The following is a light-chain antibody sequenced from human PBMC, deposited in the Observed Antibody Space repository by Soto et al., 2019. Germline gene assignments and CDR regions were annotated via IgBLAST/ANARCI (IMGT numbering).Light chain of an antibody. CDR2: EVS. CDR1: SSDVGSYNY. CDR3: TSFGGINNFVV. J-gene: IGLJ2*01. V-gene: IGLV2-14*01. Sequence: QSALTQPASVSGSPGQSITISCTGTSSDVGSYNYVSWYQQHPGKAPKLMIYEVSDRPSGISSRFSGSKSGNTASLTVSGLQTEDEADYYCTSFGGINNFVVFGGGTKLTVL.